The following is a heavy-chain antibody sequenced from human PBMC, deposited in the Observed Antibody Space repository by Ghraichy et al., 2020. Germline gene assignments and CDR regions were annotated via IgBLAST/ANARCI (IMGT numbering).Heavy chain of an antibody. CDR3: ARVLFDAFDI. Sequence: LSLTCAASGFTFSSYSMNWVRQAPGKGLEWVSSISSSSSYIYYADSVKGRFTISRDNAKNSLYLQMNSLRAEDTAVYYCARVLFDAFDIWGQGTMVTVSS. CDR1: GFTFSSYS. J-gene: IGHJ3*02. CDR2: ISSSSSYI. D-gene: IGHD3-10*01. V-gene: IGHV3-21*01.